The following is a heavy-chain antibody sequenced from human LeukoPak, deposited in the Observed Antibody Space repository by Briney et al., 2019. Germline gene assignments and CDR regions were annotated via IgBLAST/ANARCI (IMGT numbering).Heavy chain of an antibody. V-gene: IGHV3-23*01. CDR3: AKDDVKWFGELLSSWYYFDY. CDR1: GFTFSSYA. J-gene: IGHJ4*02. CDR2: ISGSGGST. D-gene: IGHD3-10*01. Sequence: PGGSLRLSCAASGFTFSSYAMSWVRQAPGKGLEWVSAISGSGGSTYYADSVKGRFTISRDNSKNTLYLQMNSLRAEDTAVYYCAKDDVKWFGELLSSWYYFDYWGQGTLVTVSS.